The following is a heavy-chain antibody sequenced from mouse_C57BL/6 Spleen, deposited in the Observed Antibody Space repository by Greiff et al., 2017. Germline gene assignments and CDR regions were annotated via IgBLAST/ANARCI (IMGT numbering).Heavy chain of an antibody. Sequence: VMLVESGPGLVAPSQSLSITCTVSGFSLTSYAISWVRQPPGKGLEWLGVIWPGGGTNYNSALKSRLSISKDNSKSQVFLKMNSLQTDDTARYYCARNGDSSGYGGAWFAYWGQGTLVTVSA. D-gene: IGHD3-2*02. CDR2: IWPGGGT. CDR3: ARNGDSSGYGGAWFAY. V-gene: IGHV2-9-1*01. CDR1: GFSLTSYA. J-gene: IGHJ3*01.